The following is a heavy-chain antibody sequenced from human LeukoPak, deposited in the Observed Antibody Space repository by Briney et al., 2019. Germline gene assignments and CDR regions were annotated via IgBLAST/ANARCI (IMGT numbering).Heavy chain of an antibody. CDR2: INSDGSST. CDR3: ARGDPNWEYYFDY. Sequence: GGSLRLSCAASGFIFSSYWMHWVRQAPGKGLVWVSRINSDGSSTSYAGSVKGRFTISRDNAKNTLYLQMNSLRAEDTAVYYCARGDPNWEYYFDYWGQGTLVTVSS. D-gene: IGHD7-27*01. CDR1: GFIFSSYW. V-gene: IGHV3-74*01. J-gene: IGHJ4*02.